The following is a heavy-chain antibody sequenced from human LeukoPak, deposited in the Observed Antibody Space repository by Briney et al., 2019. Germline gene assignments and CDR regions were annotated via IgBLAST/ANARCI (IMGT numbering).Heavy chain of an antibody. Sequence: PSETLSLTCTVSGGSISNYYWSWIRQPPGKELEWIGYIYYSGGTNYNPSLKSRVTISVDTSKNQFSLKLTSVTAADTAVYYCARGGEGHYFGSASQDYWGQGTLVTVSS. CDR1: GGSISNYY. CDR2: IYYSGGT. J-gene: IGHJ4*02. V-gene: IGHV4-59*12. D-gene: IGHD3-10*01. CDR3: ARGGEGHYFGSASQDY.